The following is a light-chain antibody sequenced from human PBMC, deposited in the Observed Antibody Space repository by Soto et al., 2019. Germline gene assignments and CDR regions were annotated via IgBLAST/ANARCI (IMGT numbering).Light chain of an antibody. Sequence: DLQMTQSPSSLSASVGDRVTITCRASQGISNYLAWYQQKPGKVPQLLIYAASTLHSGVPSRFSGGGSGTDFTLTITTLQPEDIATYYCQKYNDVPLTFGGGTKVEIK. CDR2: AAS. J-gene: IGKJ4*01. V-gene: IGKV1-27*01. CDR3: QKYNDVPLT. CDR1: QGISNY.